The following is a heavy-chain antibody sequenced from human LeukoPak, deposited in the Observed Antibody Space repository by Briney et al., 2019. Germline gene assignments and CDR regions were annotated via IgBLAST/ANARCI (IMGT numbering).Heavy chain of an antibody. CDR3: ARNRIAIAGPEGYGNDV. J-gene: IGHJ6*02. CDR1: GFTVSSNY. CDR2: IYSGGST. D-gene: IGHD6-19*01. Sequence: GGSLRLSCAASGFTVSSNYMSWVRQAPGKGLEWVSVIYSGGSTYYADSVKGRFTISRDNSKNTLYLQMNSLRAEDTAVYYCARNRIAIAGPEGYGNDVWGQGTTVTVSS. V-gene: IGHV3-66*01.